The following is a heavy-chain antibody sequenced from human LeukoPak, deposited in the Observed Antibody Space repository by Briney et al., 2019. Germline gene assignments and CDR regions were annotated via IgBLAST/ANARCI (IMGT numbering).Heavy chain of an antibody. CDR3: ATRKYDSSGYYYRFFDY. D-gene: IGHD3-22*01. Sequence: GASVEVSCKVSGYTLTELSMHWVRQAPGKGLEWMGGFDPEDGETIYAQKFQGRVTMTEDTSTDTAYMELSSLRSEDTAVYYCATRKYDSSGYYYRFFDYWGQGTLVTVSS. J-gene: IGHJ4*02. CDR2: FDPEDGET. V-gene: IGHV1-24*01. CDR1: GYTLTELS.